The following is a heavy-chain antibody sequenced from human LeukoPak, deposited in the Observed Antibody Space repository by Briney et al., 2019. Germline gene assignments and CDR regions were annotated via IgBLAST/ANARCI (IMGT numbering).Heavy chain of an antibody. CDR3: ASLWFGEKLSG. CDR1: GFTFGSYA. J-gene: IGHJ4*02. D-gene: IGHD3-10*01. Sequence: PGRSLRLSCAASGFTFGSYAMHWVRQAPGKGLEWVAVISYDGSNKYYADSVKGRFTISRDNSKNTLYLQMNSLRAEDTAVYYCASLWFGEKLSGWGQGTLVTVSS. CDR2: ISYDGSNK. V-gene: IGHV3-30-3*01.